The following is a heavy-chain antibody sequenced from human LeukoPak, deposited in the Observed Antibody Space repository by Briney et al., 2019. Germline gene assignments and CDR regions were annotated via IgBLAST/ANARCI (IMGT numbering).Heavy chain of an antibody. CDR3: ARGDFWSGYSDY. J-gene: IGHJ4*02. CDR1: GGSISSYY. D-gene: IGHD3-3*01. V-gene: IGHV4-59*12. Sequence: SETLSLTCTVSGGSISSYYWSWIRQPPGKGLEWIGYIYYSGSTYYNPSLKSRVTISVDTSKNQFSLKLSSVTAADTAVYYCARGDFWSGYSDYWGQGTLVTVSS. CDR2: IYYSGST.